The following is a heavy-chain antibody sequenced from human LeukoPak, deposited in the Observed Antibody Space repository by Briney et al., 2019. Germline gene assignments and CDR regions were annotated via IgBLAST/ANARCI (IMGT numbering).Heavy chain of an antibody. V-gene: IGHV3-33*01. J-gene: IGHJ4*02. CDR1: GFTFSSHG. Sequence: GSSLRLSCAASGFTFSSHGMHWVRQAPGKGLEWVAMIWFDGSKKYYTASVKGRFTISRDNSKNTLDLQMNSLRAEDTAVYYCASNTMTRTGLDYWGQGTLVTVSS. CDR2: IWFDGSKK. CDR3: ASNTMTRTGLDY. D-gene: IGHD3-22*01.